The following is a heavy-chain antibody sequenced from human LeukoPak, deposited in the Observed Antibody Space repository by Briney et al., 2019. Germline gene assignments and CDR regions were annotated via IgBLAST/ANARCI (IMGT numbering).Heavy chain of an antibody. Sequence: GGSLRLSCAASGLSFSSYEMNWVRQAPGKGLEWISYITSSGATTYYADSVKGRFTVSRDNAKNSLYLQMNSLRSEDTAVYYCANMGIAAAPENWGQGTLVTVSS. D-gene: IGHD6-13*01. J-gene: IGHJ4*02. CDR2: ITSSGATT. V-gene: IGHV3-48*03. CDR3: ANMGIAAAPEN. CDR1: GLSFSSYE.